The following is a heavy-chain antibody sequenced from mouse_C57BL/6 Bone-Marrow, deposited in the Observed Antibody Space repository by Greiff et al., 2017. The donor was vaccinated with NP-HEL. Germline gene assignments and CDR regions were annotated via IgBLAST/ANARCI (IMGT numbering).Heavy chain of an antibody. D-gene: IGHD1-1*01. Sequence: EVQLQQSGPELVKPGASVKISCKASGYTFTDYYMNWVKQSHGKSLEWIGDINPNNGGTSYNQKFKGKATLTVDKSSSPAYMELRSLTSEDSAVYYCARDPHYYGRGFAYWGQGTLVTVSA. V-gene: IGHV1-26*01. CDR3: ARDPHYYGRGFAY. CDR1: GYTFTDYY. J-gene: IGHJ3*01. CDR2: INPNNGGT.